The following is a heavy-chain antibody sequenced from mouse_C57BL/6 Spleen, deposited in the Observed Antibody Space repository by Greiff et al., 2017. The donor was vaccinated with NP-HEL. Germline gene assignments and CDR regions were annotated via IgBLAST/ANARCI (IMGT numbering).Heavy chain of an antibody. CDR3: ARSGRQLRLEDY. CDR2: IYPGSGST. V-gene: IGHV1-55*01. D-gene: IGHD3-2*02. Sequence: QVQLQQPGAELVKPGASVKMSCKASGYTFTSYWITWVKQRPGQGLEWIGDIYPGSGSTNYNEKFKSKATLTVDTSSSTAYMQLSSLTSEDSAVYYCARSGRQLRLEDYWGQGTTLTVSS. J-gene: IGHJ2*01. CDR1: GYTFTSYW.